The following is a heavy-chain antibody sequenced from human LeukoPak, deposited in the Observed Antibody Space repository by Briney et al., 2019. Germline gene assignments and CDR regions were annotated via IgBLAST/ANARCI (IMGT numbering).Heavy chain of an antibody. CDR2: ISGAGSNT. Sequence: TGGSLRLSCVVSGFTFSSYPMTWVRQAPGKGLEWVSTISGAGSNTHYADSVKGRFTISRDNSKNTLYLQMNSLRAEDTAVYYCVKEYYASGSYYGYFDYWGQGTLVTVPS. CDR3: VKEYYASGSYYGYFDY. D-gene: IGHD3-10*01. V-gene: IGHV3-23*01. CDR1: GFTFSSYP. J-gene: IGHJ4*02.